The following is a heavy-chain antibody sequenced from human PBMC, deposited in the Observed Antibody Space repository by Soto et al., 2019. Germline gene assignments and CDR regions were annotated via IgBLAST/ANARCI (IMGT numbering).Heavy chain of an antibody. CDR3: ARDPGNSGYGSNWFDP. CDR2: IITIHGIA. Sequence: SVKVSCKASGGTFSSYTISWVRQAPGQGLEWMGRIITIHGIANYAQKFQGRVTITADTSTSTAYMELSSLRSEDTAVYYCARDPGNSGYGSNWFDPWGQGTLVTVSS. V-gene: IGHV1-69*04. J-gene: IGHJ5*02. CDR1: GGTFSSYT. D-gene: IGHD5-12*01.